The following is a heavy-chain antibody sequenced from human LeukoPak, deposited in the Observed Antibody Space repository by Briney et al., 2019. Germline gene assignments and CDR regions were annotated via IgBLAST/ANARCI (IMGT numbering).Heavy chain of an antibody. CDR2: TYYRSKWYN. Sequence: SQTLSLTCAISGDSVSSDSAAWRWIRQSPSRGLEWQGRTYYRSKWYNEYAISVKSRITINPDTSKNQFSLQLNSVTPEDTAVYYCARGVHPYYFDYWGQGTLVTVSS. D-gene: IGHD3-10*01. CDR1: GDSVSSDSAA. J-gene: IGHJ4*02. CDR3: ARGVHPYYFDY. V-gene: IGHV6-1*01.